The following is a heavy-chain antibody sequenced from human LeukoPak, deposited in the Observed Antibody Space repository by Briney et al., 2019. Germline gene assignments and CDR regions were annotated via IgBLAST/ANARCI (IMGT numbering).Heavy chain of an antibody. CDR1: GFTFSSYW. CDR2: INSDGSFT. D-gene: IGHD5-24*01. CDR3: ASLPYGSLAQGY. Sequence: GGSLRLSCAASGFTFSSYWMHWVRQAPGKGLVWVSRINSDGSFTSYVDSVKGRFTIARDNAKNTLYLQMNSQRAEDTAVYYCASLPYGSLAQGYWGQGTLVTVSS. J-gene: IGHJ4*02. V-gene: IGHV3-74*01.